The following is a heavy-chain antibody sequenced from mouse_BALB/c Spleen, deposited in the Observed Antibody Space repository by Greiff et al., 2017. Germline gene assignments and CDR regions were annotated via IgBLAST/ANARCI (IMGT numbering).Heavy chain of an antibody. Sequence: EVKLVESGGGLVQPGGSRKLSCAASGFTFSSFGMHWVRQAPEKGLEWVAYISSGSSTIYYADTVKGRFTISRDNPKNTLFLQMTSLRSEDTAMYYCANDYGGGYAMDYWGQGTSVTVSS. D-gene: IGHD2-4*01. V-gene: IGHV5-17*02. CDR3: ANDYGGGYAMDY. CDR1: GFTFSSFG. CDR2: ISSGSSTI. J-gene: IGHJ4*01.